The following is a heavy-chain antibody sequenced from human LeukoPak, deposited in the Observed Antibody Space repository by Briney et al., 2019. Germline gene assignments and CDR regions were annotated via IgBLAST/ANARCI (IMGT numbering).Heavy chain of an antibody. D-gene: IGHD3-22*01. CDR2: INHSGST. CDR1: GFTFSTYW. CDR3: ARNRAEWQYYFDTSGDYYVGDSFDI. J-gene: IGHJ3*02. V-gene: IGHV4-34*01. Sequence: PGGSLRLSCAASGFTFSTYWMSWIRQPPGKGLEWIGEINHSGSTNYNPSLKSRVTISVDTSKNQFSLRLSSVTAADTAVYYCARNRAEWQYYFDTSGDYYVGDSFDIWGQGTMVTVSS.